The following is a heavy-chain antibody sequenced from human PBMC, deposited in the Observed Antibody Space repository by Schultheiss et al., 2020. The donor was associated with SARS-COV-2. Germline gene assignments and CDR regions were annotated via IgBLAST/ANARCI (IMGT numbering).Heavy chain of an antibody. CDR2: INHSGST. Sequence: SETLSLTCAVYGGSFSGYYWSWIRQPPGKGLEWIGEINHSGSTNYNPSLKSRVTISVDTSKNQFSLKLSSVTAADTAVYYCARDRDYYYGSGVFEYWGQGTLVTVSS. CDR1: GGSFSGYY. CDR3: ARDRDYYYGSGVFEY. D-gene: IGHD3-10*01. V-gene: IGHV4-34*01. J-gene: IGHJ4*02.